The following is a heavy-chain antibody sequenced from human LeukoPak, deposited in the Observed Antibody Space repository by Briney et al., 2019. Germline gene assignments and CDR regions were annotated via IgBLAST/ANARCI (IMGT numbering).Heavy chain of an antibody. CDR1: GYTFTGYY. CDR3: ARGPTYYDFLVGKKFDY. CDR2: INPNSGGT. J-gene: IGHJ4*02. V-gene: IGHV1-2*02. D-gene: IGHD3-3*01. Sequence: ASVKVSCKASGYTFTGYYMHWVRQAPGQGLEWMGWINPNSGGTNYAQKFQGRVTMTRDTSISTAYMELSRLRSDDTAVYYCARGPTYYDFLVGKKFDYRGQGTLVTVSS.